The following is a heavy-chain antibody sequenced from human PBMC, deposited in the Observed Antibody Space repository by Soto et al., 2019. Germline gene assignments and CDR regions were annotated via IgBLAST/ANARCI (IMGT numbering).Heavy chain of an antibody. J-gene: IGHJ6*02. CDR2: IYYSGST. CDR1: GGSISSYY. Sequence: QVQLPESGPGLVKPSETLSLTCTVSGGSISSYYWSWIRQPPGKGLEWIGYIYYSGSTNYNPSLKSRVTISVDTSKNHFSLTLSSVTAADAAVYYGARYDFYYYYGMDVWGQGTTVTVSS. D-gene: IGHD2-21*02. V-gene: IGHV4-59*01. CDR3: ARYDFYYYYGMDV.